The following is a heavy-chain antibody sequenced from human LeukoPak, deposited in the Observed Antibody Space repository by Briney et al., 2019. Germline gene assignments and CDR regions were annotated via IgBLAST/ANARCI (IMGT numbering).Heavy chain of an antibody. CDR2: VYNSGDT. J-gene: IGHJ2*01. CDR1: GGSTSSDY. D-gene: IGHD3-16*01. Sequence: SETLSLTCTVSGGSTSSDYWSWIRQSPGKGLEWVGYVYNSGDTGKNPSLKSRVTILLDTSKNQCSLKLTSVSAADTAVYYCARLRWGAYFDLGGRGTLVMVSS. CDR3: ARLRWGAYFDL. V-gene: IGHV4-59*08.